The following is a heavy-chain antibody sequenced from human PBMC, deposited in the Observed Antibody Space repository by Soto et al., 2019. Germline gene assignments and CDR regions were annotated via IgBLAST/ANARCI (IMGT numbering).Heavy chain of an antibody. CDR1: GGSISSGGYY. D-gene: IGHD3-22*01. CDR2: IYYSGST. J-gene: IGHJ4*02. CDR3: ARDRYYYDSSGYHVFDS. Sequence: QVQLQESGPGLVKPSQTLSLTCTVSGGSISSGGYYWSWIRQHPGKGLEWIGYIYYSGSTYYNPSLKRRVNISVDKSNNQFSLKLSSVTAADTAVYYCARDRYYYDSSGYHVFDSWGQGTLVTVSS. V-gene: IGHV4-31*03.